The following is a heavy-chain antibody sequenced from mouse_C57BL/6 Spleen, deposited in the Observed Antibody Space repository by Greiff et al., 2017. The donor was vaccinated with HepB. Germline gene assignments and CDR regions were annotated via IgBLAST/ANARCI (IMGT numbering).Heavy chain of an antibody. CDR2: IYPRDGST. Sequence: VQLQQSDAELVKPGASVKISCKVSGYTFTDPTIHWLKQRPEQGLAWIGYIYPRDGSTKYNEKFKGKATLTADKSSSTAYMQLNSLTSEDSAVYFCAGPNFGYGSYDYRGQGTTLTVRS. D-gene: IGHD1-1*01. J-gene: IGHJ2*01. CDR3: AGPNFGYGSYDY. V-gene: IGHV1-78*01. CDR1: GYTFTDPT.